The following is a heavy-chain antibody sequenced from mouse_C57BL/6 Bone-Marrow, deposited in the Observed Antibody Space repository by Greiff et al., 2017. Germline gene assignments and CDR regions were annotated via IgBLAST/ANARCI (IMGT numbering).Heavy chain of an antibody. CDR1: GFTFSSYA. J-gene: IGHJ4*01. CDR3: ARVPVYYYAMDY. V-gene: IGHV5-4*01. Sequence: EVQLVESGGGLVKPGGSLKLSCAASGFTFSSYAMSWVRQTPEKRLEWVATISDGGSYTYYTDNVKGRFTISRDKANNNLYLQMSHLKSEDTAMYYVARVPVYYYAMDYWGQGTSVTVSS. CDR2: ISDGGSYT.